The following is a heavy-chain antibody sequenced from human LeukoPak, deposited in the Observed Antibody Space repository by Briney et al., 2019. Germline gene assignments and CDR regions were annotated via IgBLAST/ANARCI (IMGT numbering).Heavy chain of an antibody. J-gene: IGHJ4*02. CDR2: ISPNSGDT. CDR3: ARDQGRDGY. Sequence: ASVKVSCKTSGYSFLNYGISWVRQAPGQGLEWMGCISPNSGDTNYAQKFQGRVTMTRDTSINTAYMELSSLRSDDTAVYYCARDQGRDGYWGQGTLVTVSS. V-gene: IGHV1-2*02. CDR1: GYSFLNYG.